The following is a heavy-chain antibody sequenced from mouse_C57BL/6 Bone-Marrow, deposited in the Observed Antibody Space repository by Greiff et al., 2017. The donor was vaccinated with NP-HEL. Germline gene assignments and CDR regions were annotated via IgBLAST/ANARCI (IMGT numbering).Heavy chain of an antibody. J-gene: IGHJ4*01. CDR1: GFTFSSYA. CDR2: ISDGGSST. CDR3: AREEVYYEDAMDY. D-gene: IGHD2-4*01. Sequence: EVQGVESGGGLVKPGGSLKLSCAASGFTFSSYAMSWVRQTPEKRLEWVATISDGGSSTYYPDNVKGRFTISRDNAKNNLYLQMSHLKSEDTAMYYCAREEVYYEDAMDYWGQGTSVTVSS. V-gene: IGHV5-4*01.